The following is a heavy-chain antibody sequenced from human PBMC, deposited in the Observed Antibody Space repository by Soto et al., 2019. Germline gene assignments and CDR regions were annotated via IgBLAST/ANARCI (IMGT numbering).Heavy chain of an antibody. CDR2: IRLYSGDT. J-gene: IGHJ4*02. V-gene: IGHV1-18*01. CDR1: GYIFINYG. D-gene: IGHD6-6*01. Sequence: QVQLVQSGGDVKKPGASVKVSCKASGYIFINYGISWVRQAPGQGLEWMGWIRLYSGDTDYAQKFQGRVTMTSDTSTSTVYMELRSLRYDDTAVYYCARDRSSSDYWGQGTLVTVSS. CDR3: ARDRSSSDY.